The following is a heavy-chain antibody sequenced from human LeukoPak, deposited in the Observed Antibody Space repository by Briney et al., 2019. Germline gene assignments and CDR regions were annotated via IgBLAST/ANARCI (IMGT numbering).Heavy chain of an antibody. D-gene: IGHD3-16*02. CDR2: ISAYNGNT. CDR3: ARRLHLYYDYVWGSYRLTYDAFDI. Sequence: ASVKVSCTASGYTFTSYGISWVRQAPGQGLEWMGWISAYNGNTNYAQKLQGRVTMTTDTSTSTAYMELRSLRSDDTAVYYCARRLHLYYDYVWGSYRLTYDAFDIWGQGTMVTVSS. J-gene: IGHJ3*02. CDR1: GYTFTSYG. V-gene: IGHV1-18*01.